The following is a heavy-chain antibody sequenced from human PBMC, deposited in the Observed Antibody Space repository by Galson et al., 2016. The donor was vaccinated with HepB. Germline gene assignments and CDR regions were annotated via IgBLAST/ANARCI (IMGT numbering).Heavy chain of an antibody. Sequence: ETLSLTCTVSGGSISSSSYYWGWIRQPPGKGLEWIGSTYYSGSTYYNPSLKRRVIISIDTSNTRVSLKLRSVTAADTAVYYCARHERVLSWFDPWGQGSLVTVSS. V-gene: IGHV4-39*01. CDR3: ARHERVLSWFDP. CDR1: GGSISSSSYY. CDR2: TYYSGST. J-gene: IGHJ5*02. D-gene: IGHD2-8*02.